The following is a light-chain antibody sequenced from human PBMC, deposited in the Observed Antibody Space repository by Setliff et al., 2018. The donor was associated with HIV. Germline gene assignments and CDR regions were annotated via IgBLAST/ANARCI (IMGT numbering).Light chain of an antibody. CDR2: DVS. V-gene: IGLV2-14*03. CDR1: SSDVGDYNY. CDR3: SSYTSRTPLYV. Sequence: QSALTQPASVSGSPGQSITISCTGTSSDVGDYNYVSWYQQHPGKAPKLMISDVSNRPSGVSNRFSGSKSGNTAFLTISGLQAEDEADYYCSSYTSRTPLYVFGTGTKVTVL. J-gene: IGLJ1*01.